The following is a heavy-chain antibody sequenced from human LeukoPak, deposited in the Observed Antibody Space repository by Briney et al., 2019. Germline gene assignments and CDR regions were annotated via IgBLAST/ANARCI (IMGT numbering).Heavy chain of an antibody. CDR2: IYSSGST. Sequence: SETLSLTCTVSGGSTSGYIWCWSWQPPRKGLGRMGRIYSSGSTNYNPTLKSRVTMSPDTSKTNLSLNLSSVTAADTAAYYCARERTSGRGLTSGGPLDYWGQGTLVTVSS. J-gene: IGHJ4*02. V-gene: IGHV4-4*07. CDR3: ARERTSGRGLTSGGPLDY. D-gene: IGHD2-8*01. CDR1: GGSTSGYI.